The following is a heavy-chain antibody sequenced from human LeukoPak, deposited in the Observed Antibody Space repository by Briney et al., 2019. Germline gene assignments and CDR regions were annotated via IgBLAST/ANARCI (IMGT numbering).Heavy chain of an antibody. V-gene: IGHV3-23*01. CDR1: GFTFSSYA. D-gene: IGHD3-9*01. J-gene: IGHJ4*02. CDR3: AKWGDYDILTGYYVSDF. CDR2: ISGSGGST. Sequence: GGSLRLSCAASGFTFSSYAMSWVRQAPGKGLEWVSAISGSGGSTYYADSVKGRFTISRDNSKNTLYLQMNSLRAEDTAVYYCAKWGDYDILTGYYVSDFWGQGTLVTVSS.